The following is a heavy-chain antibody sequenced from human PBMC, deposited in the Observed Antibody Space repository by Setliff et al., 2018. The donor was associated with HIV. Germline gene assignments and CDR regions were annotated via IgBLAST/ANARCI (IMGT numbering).Heavy chain of an antibody. CDR1: GGSIGSYC. J-gene: IGHJ6*02. CDR3: ATIPAYYYGGLLFDYYYYGLDV. D-gene: IGHD3-10*01. Sequence: PSETLSLTCTVSGGSIGSYCWSWIRQPPGKGLEWIRTICYSATTNYNPSLKNRVAISVDTSKNQFSLKLNSVTAADTAVYYCATIPAYYYGGLLFDYYYYGLDVWGHGTTVTVSS. CDR2: ICYSATT. V-gene: IGHV4-59*08.